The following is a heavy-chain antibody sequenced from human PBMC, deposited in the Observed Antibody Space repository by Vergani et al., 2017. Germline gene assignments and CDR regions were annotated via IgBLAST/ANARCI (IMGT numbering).Heavy chain of an antibody. CDR3: ARGDTAMDMDY. D-gene: IGHD5-18*01. V-gene: IGHV1-69*13. CDR1: GGTFSSYA. CDR2: IIPIFGTA. Sequence: VQLVQSGPEVKTPGASVRVSCEASGGTFSSYAISWVRQAPGQGLEWMGRIIPIFGTANYAQKFQGRVTITADESTSTAYMELSSLRSEDTAVYYCARGDTAMDMDYWGQGTLVTVSS. J-gene: IGHJ4*02.